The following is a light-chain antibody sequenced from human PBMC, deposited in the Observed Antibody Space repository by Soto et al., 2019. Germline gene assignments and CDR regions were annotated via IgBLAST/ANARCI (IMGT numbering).Light chain of an antibody. CDR3: QQSYRTPPT. Sequence: DIPMTQSPSSLSASVGDSVTFTCRASQSISYFLNWYQQKPGKAPKLLIYAASSLQSGVPSRFSGSGSGTDFTLTISSLQPEDFATYYCQQSYRTPPTFGPGTKVDIK. CDR2: AAS. CDR1: QSISYF. V-gene: IGKV1-39*01. J-gene: IGKJ3*01.